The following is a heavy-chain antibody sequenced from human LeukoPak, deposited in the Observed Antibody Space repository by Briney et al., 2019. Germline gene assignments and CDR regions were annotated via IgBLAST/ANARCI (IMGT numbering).Heavy chain of an antibody. CDR2: ISRSGLYI. Sequence: PEESLRLSCAASGFTFSSYSIHWVRLAPGRGLEWGSSISRSGLYIDYADSVKGRFPISRDLAQTSVYLQMNSLRAGDTALYYSTREEGGNYSYGIWGQGTLVTVSS. CDR3: TREEGGNYSYGI. V-gene: IGHV3-21*06. D-gene: IGHD5-18*01. CDR1: GFTFSSYS. J-gene: IGHJ4*02.